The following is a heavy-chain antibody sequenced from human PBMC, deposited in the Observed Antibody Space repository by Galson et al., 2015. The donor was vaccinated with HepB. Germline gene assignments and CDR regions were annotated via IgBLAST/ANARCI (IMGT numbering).Heavy chain of an antibody. D-gene: IGHD6-13*01. CDR2: INAGNGNT. V-gene: IGHV1-3*01. CDR3: ARYKIAGTAAGNVVY. J-gene: IGHJ4*02. CDR1: GYTFTSYA. Sequence: SVKVSCKASGYTFTSYAMHWVRQAPGQRLEWMGWINAGNGNTKYSQKFQGRVIITRDTSASTAYMELSSLRSEDTAVYYCARYKIAGTAAGNVVYWGQGTLVTVSS.